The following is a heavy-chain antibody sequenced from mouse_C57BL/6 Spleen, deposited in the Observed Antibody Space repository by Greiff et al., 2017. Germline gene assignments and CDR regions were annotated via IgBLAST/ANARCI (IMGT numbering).Heavy chain of an antibody. CDR2: IWTGGGT. CDR1: GFSLTSYA. J-gene: IGHJ4*01. D-gene: IGHD3-2*02. Sequence: VQLQESGPGLVAPPQSLSITCTVSGFSLTSYAISWVRQPPGKGLEWLGVIWTGGGTNYNSALKSRLSISKDNSKSQVFLKMNSLQTDDTARYYCARTLSSSGYDYAMDYWGQGTSVTVSS. V-gene: IGHV2-9-1*01. CDR3: ARTLSSSGYDYAMDY.